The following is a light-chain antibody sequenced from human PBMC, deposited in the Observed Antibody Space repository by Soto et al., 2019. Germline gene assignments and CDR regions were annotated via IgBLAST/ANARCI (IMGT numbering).Light chain of an antibody. CDR1: QGIGDT. J-gene: IGKJ1*01. CDR3: QQFNEWPWK. CDR2: DTS. Sequence: VMSQSPATLCVAPGEGATLSCRASQGIGDTLAWYQHKPGQTPRLLIYDTSTRATGVPTRFSGSRSGAEFTLTINSLKSEDFALYYCQQFNEWPWKFGQGTKVDIK. V-gene: IGKV3-15*01.